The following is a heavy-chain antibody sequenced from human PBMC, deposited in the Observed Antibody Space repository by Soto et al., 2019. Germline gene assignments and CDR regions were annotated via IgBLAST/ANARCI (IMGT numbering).Heavy chain of an antibody. J-gene: IGHJ4*02. V-gene: IGHV3-30-3*01. CDR1: GFTFSSHA. Sequence: QVQLVESGGGVVQPGRSLRLSCAASGFTFSSHAMHWVRQAPGKGLEWVAFISYDGTNQNYADSVKGRFTISRDNSENTLYLQMNSLRGEDTAMYYCARDLGAWKFDYWGQGTLVTVSS. CDR2: ISYDGTNQ. D-gene: IGHD1-1*01. CDR3: ARDLGAWKFDY.